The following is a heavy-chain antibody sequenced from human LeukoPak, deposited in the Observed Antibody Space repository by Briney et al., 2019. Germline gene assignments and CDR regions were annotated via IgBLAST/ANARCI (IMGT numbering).Heavy chain of an antibody. CDR3: ARDPNYYYDSSGYYLNWFDP. CDR1: GFTFSSYS. Sequence: GALRLSCAASGFTFSSYSMNWVRQAPGKGLEWVSSISSSSSYIYYADSVKGRFTISRDNAKNSLYLQMNSLRAEDTAVYYCARDPNYYYDSSGYYLNWFDPWGQGTLVTVSS. D-gene: IGHD3-22*01. CDR2: ISSSSSYI. V-gene: IGHV3-21*01. J-gene: IGHJ5*02.